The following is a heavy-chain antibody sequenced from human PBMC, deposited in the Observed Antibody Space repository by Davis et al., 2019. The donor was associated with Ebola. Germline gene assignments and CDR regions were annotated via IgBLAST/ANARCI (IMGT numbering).Heavy chain of an antibody. D-gene: IGHD3-10*01. V-gene: IGHV4-39*01. Sequence: MPSETLSLTCTVSGGSISSSSYYWGWIRQPPGKGLEWIGSIYYTGSTYYNPSLKSRVTISVDTSKNQFSLTLTSVTVADTAVYYCARHRLRREHYGSGSYWFDPWGQGTLVTVSS. CDR2: IYYTGST. CDR1: GGSISSSSYY. CDR3: ARHRLRREHYGSGSYWFDP. J-gene: IGHJ5*02.